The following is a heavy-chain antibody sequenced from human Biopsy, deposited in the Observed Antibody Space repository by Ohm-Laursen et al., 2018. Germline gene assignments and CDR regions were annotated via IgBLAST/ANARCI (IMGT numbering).Heavy chain of an antibody. D-gene: IGHD2-8*01. CDR2: INCKTGAT. CDR1: SYTFTDYN. J-gene: IGHJ4*02. V-gene: IGHV1-2*02. Sequence: SVKVSCKASSYTFTDYNIHWMRQAPGQGLEWLGYINCKTGATNYAQKFQGTVTMTTDTSISTAYLALGSLRSADSAIYYCARDPLNGHKHFDYWGQGSLVTVSS. CDR3: ARDPLNGHKHFDY.